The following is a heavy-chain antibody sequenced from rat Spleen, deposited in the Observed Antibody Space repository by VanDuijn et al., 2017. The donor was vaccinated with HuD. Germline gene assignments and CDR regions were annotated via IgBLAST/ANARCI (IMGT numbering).Heavy chain of an antibody. Sequence: QVQLKESGPGLVQPSQTLSLACTVSGFSLTSYHVHWVRQPSGKGLEWMGVIWTGGSTEYSSALKSRLSFSRDTSKSQVFLKMNSLQTEDTATYYCARWWGAWGQGVMVTVSS. V-gene: IGHV2-43*01. CDR3: ARWWGA. D-gene: IGHD1-1*01. J-gene: IGHJ2*01. CDR2: IWTGGST. CDR1: GFSLTSYH.